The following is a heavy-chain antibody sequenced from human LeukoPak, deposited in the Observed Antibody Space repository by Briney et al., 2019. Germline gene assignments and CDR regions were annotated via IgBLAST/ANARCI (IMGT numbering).Heavy chain of an antibody. V-gene: IGHV4-59*01. CDR1: GDSTSSDH. CDR2: ISYRGSM. J-gene: IGHJ4*02. CDR3: VVYIAGGGGRGY. Sequence: SETLSLTCTVSGDSTSSDHWSWVRQPPGKGLDWIGHISYRGSMKYNPSLESRVPISLDTSNNQFSLKLTTLTAADTAVYYCVVYIAGGGGRGYWGQGTLVTVSS. D-gene: IGHD1-26*01.